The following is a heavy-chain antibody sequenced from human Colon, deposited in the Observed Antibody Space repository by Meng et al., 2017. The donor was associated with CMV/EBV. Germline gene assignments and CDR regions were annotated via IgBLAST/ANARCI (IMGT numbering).Heavy chain of an antibody. CDR3: ARIFGHAAGHYYHALDV. D-gene: IGHD3-3*01. Sequence: GESLKISCAASDFTFRNYAMTWVRPAPGRGLEAVSSISDSGDRTYYEDSVRGRFTISRDNSKDTLYLQMNSLRAEDTAIYYCARIFGHAAGHYYHALDVWGQGTTVTVSS. V-gene: IGHV3-23*01. CDR2: ISDSGDRT. CDR1: DFTFRNYA. J-gene: IGHJ6*02.